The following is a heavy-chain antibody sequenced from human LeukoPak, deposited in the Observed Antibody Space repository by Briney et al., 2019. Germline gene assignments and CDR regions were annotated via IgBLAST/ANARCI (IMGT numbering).Heavy chain of an antibody. D-gene: IGHD3-3*02. V-gene: IGHV1-46*01. CDR1: GYTFTSYY. CDR2: INPSGGST. J-gene: IGHJ4*02. CDR3: AKDIGHFPCYFDY. Sequence: ASVKVSCKASGYTFTSYYMHWVRQAPGQGLEWMGIINPSGGSTSYAQKFQGRVTMTRDMSTSTVYMELSSLRSEDTAVYYCAKDIGHFPCYFDYWGQGTLVTVSS.